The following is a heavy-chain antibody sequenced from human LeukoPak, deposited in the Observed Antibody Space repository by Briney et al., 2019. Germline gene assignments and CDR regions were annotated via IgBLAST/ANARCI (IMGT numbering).Heavy chain of an antibody. CDR1: GGTFSSYA. CDR2: IIPIFGTA. V-gene: IGHV1-69*01. J-gene: IGHJ4*02. CDR3: ASSSTKGGYFDY. Sequence: GSSVKVSCKASGGTFSSYAISWVRQAPGQGLEWKGGIIPIFGTANYAQKFQGRVTITADESTSTAYMELSSLRSEDTAVYYCASSSTKGGYFDYWGQGTLVTVSS. D-gene: IGHD2-2*01.